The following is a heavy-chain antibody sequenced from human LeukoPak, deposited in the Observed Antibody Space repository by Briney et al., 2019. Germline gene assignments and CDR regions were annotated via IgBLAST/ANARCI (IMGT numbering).Heavy chain of an antibody. J-gene: IGHJ4*02. CDR1: GGSFSGYY. CDR2: INHSGST. D-gene: IGHD6-13*01. V-gene: IGHV4-34*01. CDR3: ARISPHIAVAGYDS. Sequence: SETLSLTRAVYGGSFSGYYWSWIRQPPGKGLEWIVEINHSGSTNYNPSLKSRVTISVDTSKNKLSLKLSSETAADTAVYYCARISPHIAVAGYDSWGQGTLVTVSS.